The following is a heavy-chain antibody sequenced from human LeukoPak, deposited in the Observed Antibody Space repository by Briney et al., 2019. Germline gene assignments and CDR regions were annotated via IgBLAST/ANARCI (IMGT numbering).Heavy chain of an antibody. Sequence: SETLSLTCTVSGRSISSYYWSWIRQPPGKGREWIGYIYYSGSTNYNPSLKSRVTISVDTSKNKFSLKLSSVTAADTAVYYCARLPVNCSGGSCYWDWGQGTLVTVPS. J-gene: IGHJ4*02. D-gene: IGHD2-15*01. CDR2: IYYSGST. CDR1: GRSISSYY. CDR3: ARLPVNCSGGSCYWD. V-gene: IGHV4-59*08.